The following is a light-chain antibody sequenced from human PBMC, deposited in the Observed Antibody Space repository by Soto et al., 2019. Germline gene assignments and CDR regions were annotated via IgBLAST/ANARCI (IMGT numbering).Light chain of an antibody. Sequence: EIMMTQSPATVSVSPGERATLSCRASQSIRTNVAWYQQKPGQALRLLIYDASTRATGLSSRFSGRASGTDFTLSISSLQSEDVAIYYCQQYNDWPPLTFGGGNRLEI. V-gene: IGKV3-15*01. J-gene: IGKJ4*01. CDR3: QQYNDWPPLT. CDR1: QSIRTN. CDR2: DAS.